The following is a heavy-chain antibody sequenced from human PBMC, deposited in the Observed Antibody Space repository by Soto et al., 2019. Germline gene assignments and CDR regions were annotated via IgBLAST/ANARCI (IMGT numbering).Heavy chain of an antibody. CDR2: ISSSSSYI. CDR3: ARPAGGQLVRFDY. D-gene: IGHD6-13*01. CDR1: GFTFSSYS. Sequence: GGSLRLSCAASGFTFSSYSMNWVRQAPGKGLEWVSSISSSSSYIYYADSVKGRFTISRDNAKNSLYLQMNSLRAEDTAVYYCARPAGGQLVRFDYWGQGTLVTVSS. V-gene: IGHV3-21*01. J-gene: IGHJ4*02.